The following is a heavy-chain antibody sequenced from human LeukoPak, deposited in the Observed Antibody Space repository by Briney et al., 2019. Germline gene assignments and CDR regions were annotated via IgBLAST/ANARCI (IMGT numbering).Heavy chain of an antibody. D-gene: IGHD3-22*01. CDR3: ARKGITTRAASWWFDP. CDR1: GYSFTSYW. CDR2: IYPGDSDT. Sequence: GESLKISCKGSGYSFTSYWIGLVRQMPGKGLEWMGIIYPGDSDTRYSPSFQGQVTISADKSISTAYLQWSSLKASDTAMYYCARKGITTRAASWWFDPWGQGTLVTVSS. V-gene: IGHV5-51*01. J-gene: IGHJ5*02.